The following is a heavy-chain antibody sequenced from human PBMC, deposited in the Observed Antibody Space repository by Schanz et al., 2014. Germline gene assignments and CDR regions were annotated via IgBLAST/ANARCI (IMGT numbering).Heavy chain of an antibody. Sequence: EVQLVESGGGLVQPGGSLRLSCAASGFSVGNKYMNWVRQAPGKGLEWVSAMNESHSTIYYADSVKGRFTISRDNAKNSLYLEMNSLRAEDTALYYCARDRRNADLDYWGQGTLVTVSS. CDR2: MNESHSTI. D-gene: IGHD1-1*01. CDR1: GFSVGNKY. J-gene: IGHJ4*02. CDR3: ARDRRNADLDY. V-gene: IGHV3-48*01.